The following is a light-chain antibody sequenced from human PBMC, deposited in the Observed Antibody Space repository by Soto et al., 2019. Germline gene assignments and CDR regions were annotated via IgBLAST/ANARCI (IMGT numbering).Light chain of an antibody. J-gene: IGLJ1*01. CDR1: SSDIGGYNF. CDR2: EVT. V-gene: IGLV2-14*01. CDR3: ISYVSSRTPYL. Sequence: QSVLTQPASVSGSPGQSITISCTGTSSDIGGYNFVSWYQQYPGKAPKLLISEVTNRPSGVSNRFSGSKSGNTASLTISGLQAEDEAAYYCISYVSSRTPYLFGTGTKVTVL.